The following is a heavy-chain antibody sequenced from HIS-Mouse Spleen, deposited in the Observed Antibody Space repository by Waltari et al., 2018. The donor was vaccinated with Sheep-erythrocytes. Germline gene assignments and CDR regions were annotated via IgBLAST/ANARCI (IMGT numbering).Heavy chain of an antibody. CDR2: IYYVGSNK. V-gene: IGHV3-30*04. CDR1: GFTFSSYA. J-gene: IGHJ4*02. CDR3: ARVSAGELKYYFDY. D-gene: IGHD1-26*01. Sequence: QVQLVESGGGVVQPGRSLRLSCAASGFTFSSYAMHWVRQAPGKGVEGVAVIYYVGSNKYYADSVKGRFTISRDNSKNTLYLQMNSLRAEDTAVYYCARVSAGELKYYFDYWGQGTLVTVSS.